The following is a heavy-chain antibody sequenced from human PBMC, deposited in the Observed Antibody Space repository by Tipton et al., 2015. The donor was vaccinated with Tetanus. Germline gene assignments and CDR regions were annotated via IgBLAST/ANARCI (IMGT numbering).Heavy chain of an antibody. CDR2: IYYSGGT. V-gene: IGHV4-31*03. D-gene: IGHD6-6*01. CDR3: AWGSSSSIGAVGYFGY. J-gene: IGHJ4*02. Sequence: TLSLTCTVSGGSISSGGYYWSWIRQHPGKGLEWIGYIYYSGGTYYNPSLKSRVTISVDTSKNQFSLKLSSVTAADPAVYYCAWGSSSSIGAVGYFGYWGQGTLVTVSS. CDR1: GGSISSGGYY.